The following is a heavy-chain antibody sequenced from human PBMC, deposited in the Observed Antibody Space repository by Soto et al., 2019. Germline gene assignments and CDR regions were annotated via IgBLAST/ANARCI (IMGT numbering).Heavy chain of an antibody. CDR1: GGTFSSYT. CDR3: ARDTTPYCDNSVYPSHYFDS. Sequence: QVQLVQSGAEVQKPGSSVKVACKASGGTFSSYTINWVRQAPGEGLEWMGRIVPRVGMATYAQMFQGRVTITAEKSTSTVYMELSSLRSEDTAVYYCARDTTPYCDNSVYPSHYFDSWGQGTLVTVSS. J-gene: IGHJ4*02. CDR2: IVPRVGMA. V-gene: IGHV1-69*08. D-gene: IGHD3-22*01.